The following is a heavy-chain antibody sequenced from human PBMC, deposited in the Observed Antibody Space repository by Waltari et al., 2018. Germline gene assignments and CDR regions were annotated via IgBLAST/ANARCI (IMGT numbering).Heavy chain of an antibody. CDR3: AQDRGSSWTGGFDY. D-gene: IGHD6-13*01. J-gene: IGHJ4*02. Sequence: QVQLVESGGGVVQPGGSLRLSCVASGFTFSSYGMHWVRQAPGKGLEWVTFIRYDGTNKYYADSVKGRFTISRDNSKNTLYLQMNSLRAEDTAMYYCAQDRGSSWTGGFDYWGQGTLVTVSS. CDR1: GFTFSSYG. CDR2: IRYDGTNK. V-gene: IGHV3-30*02.